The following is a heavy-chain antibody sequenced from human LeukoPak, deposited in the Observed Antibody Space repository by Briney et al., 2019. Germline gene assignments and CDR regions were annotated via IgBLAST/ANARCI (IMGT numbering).Heavy chain of an antibody. CDR1: GFTFSSYS. CDR3: ARVLRRVDTAMVNYYNYMDV. Sequence: GGSLRLSCAASGFTFSSYSMNWVRQAPGKGLEWVSSISSSSSYIYYADSVKGRFTISRDNAKNSLYLQMNSLRAEDTAVYYCARVLRRVDTAMVNYYNYMDVWGKGTTVTVSS. V-gene: IGHV3-21*01. J-gene: IGHJ6*03. CDR2: ISSSSSYI. D-gene: IGHD5-18*01.